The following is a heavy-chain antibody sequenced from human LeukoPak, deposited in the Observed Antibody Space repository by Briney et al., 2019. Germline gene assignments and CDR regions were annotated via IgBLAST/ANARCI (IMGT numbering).Heavy chain of an antibody. Sequence: GGSLRLSCAASGFTFSSYGMHWVRQAPGKGLEWVAVIWYDGSNKYYADSVKGRFTISRDNSKNTLYLQMNSLRAEDTAVYYCAKGLAGYSYGTPYFDYWGQGTLVTVSS. D-gene: IGHD5-18*01. J-gene: IGHJ4*02. V-gene: IGHV3-33*06. CDR2: IWYDGSNK. CDR3: AKGLAGYSYGTPYFDY. CDR1: GFTFSSYG.